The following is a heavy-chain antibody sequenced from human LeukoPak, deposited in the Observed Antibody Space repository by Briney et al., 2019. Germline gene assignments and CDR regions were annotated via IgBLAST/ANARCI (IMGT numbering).Heavy chain of an antibody. Sequence: GGSLRLSCAASGFTVSSTYMSWVRQAPGKGLEWVSTLYSGGSTHYADSVKGRFTISRDNSKNTLYLQMNNLRAEDTAVYYCARGAYYYEDWGQGTLVTVSS. V-gene: IGHV3-66*01. J-gene: IGHJ4*02. CDR3: ARGAYYYED. CDR2: LYSGGST. D-gene: IGHD3-22*01. CDR1: GFTVSSTY.